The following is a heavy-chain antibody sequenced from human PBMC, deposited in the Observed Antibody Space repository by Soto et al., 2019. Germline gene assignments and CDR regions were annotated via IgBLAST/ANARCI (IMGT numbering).Heavy chain of an antibody. CDR2: IKQDGSEK. CDR3: ARAPGGWFDH. Sequence: XGALRLSCSASGFTFSSYWMSWVRQAPGKGLEWVANIKQDGSEKYYVDSVKGRFTISRDNAKNSLYLQMNSLRAEDTAVYYCARAPGGWFDHWGQGTLVTVSS. D-gene: IGHD3-16*01. CDR1: GFTFSSYW. J-gene: IGHJ5*02. V-gene: IGHV3-7*03.